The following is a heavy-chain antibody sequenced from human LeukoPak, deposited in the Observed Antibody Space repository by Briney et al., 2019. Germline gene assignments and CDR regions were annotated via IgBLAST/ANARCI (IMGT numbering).Heavy chain of an antibody. CDR3: ARVLDYDFWSGYYN. CDR2: TNPNSGDT. V-gene: IGHV1-8*03. J-gene: IGHJ4*02. D-gene: IGHD3-3*01. Sequence: VASVKVSCKASGYTFTSYDINWVRQATGQGLEWMGWTNPNSGDTAYAQKFQGRVTITRNTSISTAYMELSSLRSEDTAVYYCARVLDYDFWSGYYNWGQGTLVTVSS. CDR1: GYTFTSYD.